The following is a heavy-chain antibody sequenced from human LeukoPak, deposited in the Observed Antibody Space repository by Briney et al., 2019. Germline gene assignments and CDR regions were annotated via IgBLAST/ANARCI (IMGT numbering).Heavy chain of an antibody. CDR3: ARDSSGWSELDY. V-gene: IGHV1-18*01. CDR1: GGTFSSYA. D-gene: IGHD6-19*01. J-gene: IGHJ4*02. CDR2: ISAYNGNT. Sequence: ASVKVSCKASGGTFSSYAISWVRQAPGQGLEWMGWISAYNGNTNYAQKLQGRVTMTTDTSTSTAYMELRSLRSDDTAVYYCARDSSGWSELDYWGQGTLVTVSS.